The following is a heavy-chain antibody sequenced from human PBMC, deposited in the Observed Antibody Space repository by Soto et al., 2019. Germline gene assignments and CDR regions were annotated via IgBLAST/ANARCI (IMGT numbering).Heavy chain of an antibody. CDR3: ARGGGVGVAGSAAFDM. CDR1: GYPVTAYY. CDR2: INPATGAA. J-gene: IGHJ3*02. Sequence: QLHLVQSGAVVKKPGASVTVSCSASGYPVTAYYMHWVRQAPGRGLEWMGGINPATGAAKYTQACQCRVTMTRDTSTSTGFMELSGLTSGDTPVFSGARGGGVGVAGSAAFDMWGQGTLVTVSS. D-gene: IGHD3-3*01. V-gene: IGHV1-2*02.